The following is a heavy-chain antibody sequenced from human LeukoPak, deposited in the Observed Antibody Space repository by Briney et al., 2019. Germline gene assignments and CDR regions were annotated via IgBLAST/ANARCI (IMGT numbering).Heavy chain of an antibody. CDR3: ARGQGADGYNYYYYYYYMDV. Sequence: GSSVKVSCKASGGTFSSYAISWVRQTPGQGLEWRGGIIPIFVTANYAQKFQGRVTITTDESTSTAYMELSSLRSEDTAVYYCARGQGADGYNYYYYYYYMDVWGKGTTVTVSS. D-gene: IGHD5-24*01. J-gene: IGHJ6*03. V-gene: IGHV1-69*05. CDR2: IIPIFVTA. CDR1: GGTFSSYA.